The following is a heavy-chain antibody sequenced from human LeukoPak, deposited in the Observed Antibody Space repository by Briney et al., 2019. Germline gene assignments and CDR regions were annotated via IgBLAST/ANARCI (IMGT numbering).Heavy chain of an antibody. J-gene: IGHJ4*02. D-gene: IGHD1-26*01. V-gene: IGHV5-51*01. Sequence: GESLKISCKGSGYSFTSYWIGWVRQMPGKGLEWMGIIYPGDSDTRYSPSFQGQVTISADKSINTAYLQWSSLKASDSAMYYCAMGDAYRGTSFDYWGQGTLVTVSS. CDR2: IYPGDSDT. CDR1: GYSFTSYW. CDR3: AMGDAYRGTSFDY.